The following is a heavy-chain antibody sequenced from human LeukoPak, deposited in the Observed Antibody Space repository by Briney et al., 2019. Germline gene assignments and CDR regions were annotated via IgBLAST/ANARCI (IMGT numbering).Heavy chain of an antibody. CDR3: ASNYYDSSGGELSEGNIDY. J-gene: IGHJ4*02. V-gene: IGHV3-30*04. Sequence: GRSLRLSCAASGFTFSSYAMHWVRQAPGKGLEWVAVISYDGSNKYYADSVKGRFTISRDNSKNTLYLQMNSLRAEDTAVYYCASNYYDSSGGELSEGNIDYWGQGTLVTVSS. CDR2: ISYDGSNK. D-gene: IGHD3-22*01. CDR1: GFTFSSYA.